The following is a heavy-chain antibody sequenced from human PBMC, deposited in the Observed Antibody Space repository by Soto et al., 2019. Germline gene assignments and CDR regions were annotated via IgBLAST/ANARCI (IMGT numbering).Heavy chain of an antibody. J-gene: IGHJ5*02. Sequence: EVQLLESGGGLVQPGGSLRLSCAASGFTFSSYAMSWVRQAPGKGLEWVSAISAGGGNTYYRDSVKGRFTIPRDNSKNTLYLQMNSLRAEDTAVYFCAQTTPSIHWFDPWGQGTLVTVSS. V-gene: IGHV3-23*01. CDR3: AQTTPSIHWFDP. CDR1: GFTFSSYA. CDR2: ISAGGGNT. D-gene: IGHD1-1*01.